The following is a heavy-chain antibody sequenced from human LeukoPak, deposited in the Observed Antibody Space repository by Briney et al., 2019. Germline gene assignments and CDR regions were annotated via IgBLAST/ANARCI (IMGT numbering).Heavy chain of an antibody. J-gene: IGHJ3*02. CDR1: GFTFSSYW. V-gene: IGHV3-7*05. CDR2: IKQDGSEK. Sequence: PGVSLRLSCAASGFTFSSYWMSCVRQVPGKGLEWRANIKQDGSEKYYVVSVKGRFTISRDNAKNSLYLQMNSLRAEDTAVYYCARAGGWEGDAFDIWGQGTMVTVSS. D-gene: IGHD3-10*01. CDR3: ARAGGWEGDAFDI.